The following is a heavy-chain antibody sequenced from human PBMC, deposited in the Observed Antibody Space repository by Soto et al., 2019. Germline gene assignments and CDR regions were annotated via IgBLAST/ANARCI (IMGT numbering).Heavy chain of an antibody. Sequence: GASVKVSCKASGYTFTSYAMHWVRQAPGQRLEWMGWINAGNGNTKYSQKFQGRVTITRDTSASTAYMELSSLRSEDTAVCYCARATDIVGATGFDYWGQGTLVTVSS. V-gene: IGHV1-3*01. J-gene: IGHJ4*02. CDR1: GYTFTSYA. CDR3: ARATDIVGATGFDY. CDR2: INAGNGNT. D-gene: IGHD1-26*01.